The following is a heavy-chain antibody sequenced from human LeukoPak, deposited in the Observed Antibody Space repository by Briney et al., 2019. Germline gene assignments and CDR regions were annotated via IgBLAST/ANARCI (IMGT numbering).Heavy chain of an antibody. D-gene: IGHD6-6*01. CDR3: ARVDPDSSSTLEVFDY. Sequence: SHTLSLTCTVSGGSISSYYWSWIRHPPGKGLEWIGYIYYSGSTNYNPSLKSRVTISVDTSKNQFSLKLSSVTAADTAVYYCARVDPDSSSTLEVFDYWGQGTLVTVSS. CDR1: GGSISSYY. CDR2: IYYSGST. J-gene: IGHJ4*02. V-gene: IGHV4-59*07.